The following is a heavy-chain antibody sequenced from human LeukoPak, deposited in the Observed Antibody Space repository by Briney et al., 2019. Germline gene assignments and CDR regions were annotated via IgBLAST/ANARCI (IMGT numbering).Heavy chain of an antibody. Sequence: ASVKVSCKASGYTFTSYGISWVGQAPGQGLEWMGWISAYNGNTNYAQKLQGRVTMTTDTSTSTAYMELRSLRSDDTAVYYCARMYYYDSSGYYYGDYWGQGTLVTVSS. V-gene: IGHV1-18*01. CDR3: ARMYYYDSSGYYYGDY. J-gene: IGHJ4*02. CDR1: GYTFTSYG. CDR2: ISAYNGNT. D-gene: IGHD3-22*01.